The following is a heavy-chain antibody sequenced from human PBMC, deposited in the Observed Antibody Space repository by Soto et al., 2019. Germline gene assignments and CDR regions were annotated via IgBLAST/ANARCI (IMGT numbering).Heavy chain of an antibody. V-gene: IGHV3-74*01. Sequence: GGSLRLSCAASGFTFSNYWMHWVRQAPGKGLVWVSRINSDGGGAAYADSVKGRFTISRDNAKNTVYLEVNSLRAEDTAVYYCARDLNPGYFDYWGQGTLVTVSS. CDR3: ARDLNPGYFDY. CDR1: GFTFSNYW. CDR2: INSDGGGA. J-gene: IGHJ4*02.